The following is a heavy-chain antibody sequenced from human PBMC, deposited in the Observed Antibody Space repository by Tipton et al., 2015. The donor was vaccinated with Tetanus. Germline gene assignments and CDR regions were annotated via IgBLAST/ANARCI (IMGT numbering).Heavy chain of an antibody. Sequence: TLSLTCSVSGGSMSSHYWSWIRQPPGKGLEWIGYIYYSGSTNYNPSLKSRVTISVDTSKNQFSLKLSSVTAADTAVYYCARPHYQYWYFDLWGRGTLVTVSS. D-gene: IGHD2-2*01. V-gene: IGHV4-59*08. J-gene: IGHJ2*01. CDR2: IYYSGST. CDR3: ARPHYQYWYFDL. CDR1: GGSMSSHY.